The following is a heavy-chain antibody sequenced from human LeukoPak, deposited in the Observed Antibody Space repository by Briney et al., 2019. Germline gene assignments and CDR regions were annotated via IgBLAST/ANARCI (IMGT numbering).Heavy chain of an antibody. D-gene: IGHD2-2*03. Sequence: GGSLRLSCAASGFTFSDYSIHWVRQAPGKGLEWVAVLSPHANYEYYADSVQGRFAISRDDSKNTVYLQMNSLRDEETAVYYCARDWIDRSLDYWGLGTLVTVSS. V-gene: IGHV3-33*01. J-gene: IGHJ4*02. CDR1: GFTFSDYS. CDR2: LSPHANYE. CDR3: ARDWIDRSLDY.